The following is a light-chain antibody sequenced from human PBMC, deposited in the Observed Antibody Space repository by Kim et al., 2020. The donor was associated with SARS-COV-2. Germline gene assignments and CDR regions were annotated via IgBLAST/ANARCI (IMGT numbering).Light chain of an antibody. V-gene: IGKV1-5*03. CDR2: LAS. CDR1: ENIGTW. J-gene: IGKJ2*01. Sequence: ASVGDRVTITCRASENIGTWLAWYQQRPGRAPSLLIYLASTLESAVPSRFSGTGSGTEFSLSITSLQPDDFATYYCQHYSRFPYTFGQGTKVDIK. CDR3: QHYSRFPYT.